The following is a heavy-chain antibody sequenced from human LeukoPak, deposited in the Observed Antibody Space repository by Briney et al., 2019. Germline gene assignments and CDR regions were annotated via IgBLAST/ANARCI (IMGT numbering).Heavy chain of an antibody. D-gene: IGHD3-16*01. CDR3: ARGAGSYALYYYYYMDV. Sequence: SETLSLTCTVSGGSISSYYWSWIRQPAGKGLEWIGRIYTSGSTNYNPSLKSRVTMSVDTSKNQFSLKLSSVTAADTAVYYCARGAGSYALYYYYYMDVWGKGTTVTIS. CDR1: GGSISSYY. CDR2: IYTSGST. V-gene: IGHV4-4*07. J-gene: IGHJ6*03.